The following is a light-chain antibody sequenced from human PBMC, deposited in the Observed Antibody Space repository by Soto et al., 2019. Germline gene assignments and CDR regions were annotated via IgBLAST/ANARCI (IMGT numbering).Light chain of an antibody. CDR3: SSYTSTSTLYV. J-gene: IGLJ1*01. V-gene: IGLV2-14*01. CDR2: EVS. Sequence: QSVLTQPASVSGSPGQSITISFTGSNSDIGTYNYVSWYQQHPGKAPKLVISEVSNRPSGISDRFSGSKSGNAASLTISGLQAEDEATYYCSSYTSTSTLYVFGPGTKVTVL. CDR1: NSDIGTYNY.